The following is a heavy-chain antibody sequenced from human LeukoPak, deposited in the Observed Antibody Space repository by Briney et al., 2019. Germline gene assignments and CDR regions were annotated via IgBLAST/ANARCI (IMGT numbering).Heavy chain of an antibody. V-gene: IGHV3-23*01. Sequence: PGGSLRLSCAASGFTFSSYAMSWVRQAPGKGLEWVSAISGSGGSTYYADSVKGRFTISRDNSKNTLYLQVNSLRTEDTAVYYCAKDRSRDSGYDPRSYYFDYWGQGTLVSVSS. CDR3: AKDRSRDSGYDPRSYYFDY. D-gene: IGHD5-12*01. CDR2: ISGSGGST. J-gene: IGHJ4*02. CDR1: GFTFSSYA.